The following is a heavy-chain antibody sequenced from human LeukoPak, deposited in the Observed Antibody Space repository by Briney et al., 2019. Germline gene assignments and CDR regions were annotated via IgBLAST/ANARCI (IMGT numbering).Heavy chain of an antibody. Sequence: ASVKVSCKASRYTFTSYYMHWVRQAPGQGLEWMGIINPSDGSTSYAQKCQGRVTMTRDTSTSTVYMELSSLRSEDTAVYYCARVGVAGTGGFDYWGQGTLVTVSS. CDR3: ARVGVAGTGGFDY. J-gene: IGHJ4*02. V-gene: IGHV1-46*01. CDR2: INPSDGST. D-gene: IGHD6-19*01. CDR1: RYTFTSYY.